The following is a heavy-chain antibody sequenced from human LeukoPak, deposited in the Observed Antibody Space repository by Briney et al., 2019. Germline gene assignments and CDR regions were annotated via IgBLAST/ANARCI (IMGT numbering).Heavy chain of an antibody. Sequence: SETLSLTCTVAGYSISSGYYCVWILQPPVKGRERIGRIDHSGSTYYNPSVKSRVTISVDTSKNQLSLMLSYVTAEDTAFFFFKQKAAYDILTGYYNTGYFDYWGQGTLVTVSS. D-gene: IGHD3-9*01. V-gene: IGHV4-38-2*02. CDR1: GYSISSGYY. J-gene: IGHJ4*02. CDR2: IDHSGST. CDR3: KQKAAYDILTGYYNTGYFDY.